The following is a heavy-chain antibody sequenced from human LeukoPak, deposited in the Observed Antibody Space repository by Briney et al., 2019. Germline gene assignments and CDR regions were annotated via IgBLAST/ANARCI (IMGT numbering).Heavy chain of an antibody. CDR2: IIPIFGTV. CDR3: ARDPGVRGYFDY. J-gene: IGHJ4*02. V-gene: IGHV1-69*13. CDR1: GGTFSTYA. D-gene: IGHD3-10*01. Sequence: ASVKVSCKASGGTFSTYAISWVRQAPGQGLEWMGGIIPIFGTVNYAQKFQGRVTITADESTSTAYMELSSLRSEDTAVYYCARDPGVRGYFDYWGQGTLVTVSS.